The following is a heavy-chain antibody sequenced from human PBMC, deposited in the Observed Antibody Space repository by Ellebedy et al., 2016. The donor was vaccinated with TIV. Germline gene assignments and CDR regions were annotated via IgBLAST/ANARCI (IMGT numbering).Heavy chain of an antibody. J-gene: IGHJ4*02. CDR2: IYYSGST. CDR1: GASIRSYY. D-gene: IGHD2/OR15-2a*01. V-gene: IGHV4-59*01. Sequence: SETLSLTCTVSGASIRSYYWSWIRQPPGKGLEWIGFIYYSGSTNYIPSLKSRVPISADTSTNQVSLTLTSVTAADKGVYYCERGGTTLGSWGQGTLVTVSS. CDR3: ERGGTTLGS.